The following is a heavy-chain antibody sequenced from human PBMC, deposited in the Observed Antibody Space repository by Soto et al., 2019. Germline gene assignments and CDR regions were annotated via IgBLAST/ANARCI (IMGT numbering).Heavy chain of an antibody. CDR1: GFTFSSYS. D-gene: IGHD3-10*01. Sequence: EVQLVESGGGLVQPGGSLRLSCAASGFTFSSYSMNWVRQAPGKGLEWVSYISSSSSTIYYADSVKGRFTISRDNAKNSLYLQMNSLRAEDTAVYYCARARVTMVRGDFDYWGQGTLVTVSS. V-gene: IGHV3-48*01. J-gene: IGHJ4*02. CDR2: ISSSSSTI. CDR3: ARARVTMVRGDFDY.